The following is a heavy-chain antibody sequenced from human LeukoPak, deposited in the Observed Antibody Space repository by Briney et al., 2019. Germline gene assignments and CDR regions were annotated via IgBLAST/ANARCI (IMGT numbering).Heavy chain of an antibody. D-gene: IGHD6-13*01. CDR3: ARRAVGTFDY. V-gene: IGHV4-39*01. CDR2: IYYSGST. J-gene: IGHJ4*02. CDR1: GGSIGSSSYY. Sequence: PSETLSLTCTVSGGSIGSSSYYWGWIRQPPGKGLEWIGSIYYSGSTYYNPSLKSRVSISIDTSKNQFSLNLSSVTAADTAVYYCARRAVGTFDYWGQGTLVTVSS.